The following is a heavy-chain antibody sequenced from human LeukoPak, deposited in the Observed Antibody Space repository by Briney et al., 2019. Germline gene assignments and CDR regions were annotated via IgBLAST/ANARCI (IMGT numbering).Heavy chain of an antibody. J-gene: IGHJ4*02. CDR1: GFTLSSYG. CDR2: IRYDGSNK. V-gene: IGHV3-30*02. CDR3: AKDPVVRGVSRVDY. Sequence: PGGSLRLSCAASGFTLSSYGMHWVRQAPGKGLEWVAFIRYDGSNKYYADSVKGRFTISRDNSKNTLYLQMNSLRAEDTAVYYCAKDPVVRGVSRVDYWGQGTLVTVSS. D-gene: IGHD3-10*01.